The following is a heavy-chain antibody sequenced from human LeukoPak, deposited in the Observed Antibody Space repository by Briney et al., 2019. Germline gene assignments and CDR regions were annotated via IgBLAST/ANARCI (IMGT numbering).Heavy chain of an antibody. CDR3: ARMPIVVVPAAMGFDY. D-gene: IGHD2-2*01. V-gene: IGHV1-2*02. CDR1: GYTFTGYY. Sequence: ASVKVSCKASGYTFTGYYMHWVRQAPGQGLELMGWINPKSGGTSYAQKFQGRVTMTRDTSISTDYMELSRLRSDDTAVYYCARMPIVVVPAAMGFDYWGQGTLVTVSS. CDR2: INPKSGGT. J-gene: IGHJ4*02.